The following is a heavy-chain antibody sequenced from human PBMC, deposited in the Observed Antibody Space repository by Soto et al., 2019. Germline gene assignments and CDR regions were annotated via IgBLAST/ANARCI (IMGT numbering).Heavy chain of an antibody. D-gene: IGHD5-18*01. J-gene: IGHJ4*02. CDR3: TTDYGGYSAGAFDY. Sequence: GGSLRLSCAASGFTFSNAWMSWVRQAPGKGLEWVGRIKSKTDGGTTDYAAPVKGRFTISRDDSKNTLYLQMNSLKTEDTAVYYCTTDYGGYSAGAFDYWGQGTLVTVSS. CDR1: GFTFSNAW. CDR2: IKSKTDGGTT. V-gene: IGHV3-15*01.